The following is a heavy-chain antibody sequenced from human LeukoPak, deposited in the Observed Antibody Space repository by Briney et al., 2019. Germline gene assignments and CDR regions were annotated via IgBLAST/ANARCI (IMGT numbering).Heavy chain of an antibody. J-gene: IGHJ4*02. CDR1: GFTFSSYW. V-gene: IGHV3-7*03. CDR3: ATGSGNYYDR. D-gene: IGHD3-3*01. CDR2: VHHDGNTK. Sequence: GGSLRLSCAASGFTFSSYWMSWVRQAPGKGLEWVAVVHHDGNTKYYVDSVKGRFTISRDNSKNTLYLQMSTLRAEDTAIYYCATGSGNYYDRWGQGTLVTVSS.